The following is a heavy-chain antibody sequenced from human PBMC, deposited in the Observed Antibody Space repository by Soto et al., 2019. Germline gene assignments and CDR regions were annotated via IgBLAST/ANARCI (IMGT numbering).Heavy chain of an antibody. J-gene: IGHJ5*02. CDR2: INHSGST. CDR3: ARVTLAYSSSWGDPPSNWFDP. CDR1: GGSFSGYY. Sequence: SETLSLTCAVYGGSFSGYYWSWIRQPPGNGLEWIGEINHSGSTNYNPSLKSRVTISVDTSKNQFSLKLSSVTAADTAVYYCARVTLAYSSSWGDPPSNWFDPWGQGTLVTVS. V-gene: IGHV4-34*01. D-gene: IGHD6-13*01.